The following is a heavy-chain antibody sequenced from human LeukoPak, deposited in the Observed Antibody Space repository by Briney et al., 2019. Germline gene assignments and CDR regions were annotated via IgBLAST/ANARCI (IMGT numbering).Heavy chain of an antibody. CDR1: GDSIGSYY. CDR3: ARGRARDGSYPWLDS. D-gene: IGHD3-16*02. Sequence: SETLSLTCSVSGDSIGSYYWTWIRQSPGKGLEWIGYIFYSGSTNYSPSLKSRVTISVDTSNNQFSLQLRSVTAADTAIYYCARGRARDGSYPWLDSWGEGTLVTVSS. CDR2: IFYSGST. V-gene: IGHV4-59*01. J-gene: IGHJ5*01.